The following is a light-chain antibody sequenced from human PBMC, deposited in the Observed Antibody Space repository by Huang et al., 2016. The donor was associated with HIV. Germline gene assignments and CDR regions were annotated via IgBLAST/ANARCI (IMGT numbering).Light chain of an antibody. Sequence: DIQMTQSPSSLSASVGDRVTITCRASQSIKSYLNWYQQKPGKAPKVLIYAASSLQSGVPSRCSGSGSGTDFTLTINSLQPEDFAIYYCQQSYNTPLTFGGGTRLEIK. CDR3: QQSYNTPLT. J-gene: IGKJ4*01. CDR2: AAS. CDR1: QSIKSY. V-gene: IGKV1-39*01.